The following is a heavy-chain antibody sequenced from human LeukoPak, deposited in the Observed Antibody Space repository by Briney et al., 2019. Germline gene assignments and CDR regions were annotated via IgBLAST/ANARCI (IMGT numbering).Heavy chain of an antibody. V-gene: IGHV4-34*01. CDR2: INHSGST. CDR1: GGSFSGYY. CDR3: AGGYYYYYYMDA. J-gene: IGHJ6*03. Sequence: PSETLSLTCAVYGGSFSGYYWSWIRQPPGKGLEWIGEINHSGSTNYNPSLKSRVTISVDTSKNQFSLKLSSVPAADTAVYYCAGGYYYYYYMDAWGKGTTVTVSS.